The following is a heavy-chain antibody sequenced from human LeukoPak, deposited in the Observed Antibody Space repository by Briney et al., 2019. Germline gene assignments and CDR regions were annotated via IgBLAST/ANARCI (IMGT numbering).Heavy chain of an antibody. CDR2: IYYSGST. Sequence: SETLSLTCTVSGGSISSSSYYWGWIRQPPGKGLEWIGSIYYSGSTYYNPSLKSRVTISVDTSKNQFSLKLSSVPAADTAVYYCARSEYMDVWGKGTTVTVSS. CDR1: GGSISSSSYY. CDR3: ARSEYMDV. V-gene: IGHV4-39*01. J-gene: IGHJ6*03.